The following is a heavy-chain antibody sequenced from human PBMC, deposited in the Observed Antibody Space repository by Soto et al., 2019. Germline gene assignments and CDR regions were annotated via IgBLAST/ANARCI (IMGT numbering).Heavy chain of an antibody. Sequence: QVQLGQSGAEVKKPGSSVKVSCKASGGAFSSYAISWVRQAPGQGLEWMGGIIPIFGTANYAQKFQARVTITADKSTSTAYVELSSLRSEDTAVYYCARTVRGYQSFDYWGQGTLLSVSS. J-gene: IGHJ4*02. CDR2: IIPIFGTA. D-gene: IGHD2-2*01. V-gene: IGHV1-69*06. CDR1: GGAFSSYA. CDR3: ARTVRGYQSFDY.